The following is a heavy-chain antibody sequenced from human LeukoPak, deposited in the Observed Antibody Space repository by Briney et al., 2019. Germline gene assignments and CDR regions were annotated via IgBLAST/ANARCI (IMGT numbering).Heavy chain of an antibody. Sequence: ASVKVSCKASGYTFTSYGISWVRQAPGQGLEWMGWISAYNGNTNYAQKLQGRVTMTTDTSTSTAYMELRSLRSDNTAVYYCARDHSAAAGTTFDYWGQGTLVTVSS. CDR2: ISAYNGNT. V-gene: IGHV1-18*01. CDR3: ARDHSAAAGTTFDY. CDR1: GYTFTSYG. J-gene: IGHJ4*02. D-gene: IGHD6-13*01.